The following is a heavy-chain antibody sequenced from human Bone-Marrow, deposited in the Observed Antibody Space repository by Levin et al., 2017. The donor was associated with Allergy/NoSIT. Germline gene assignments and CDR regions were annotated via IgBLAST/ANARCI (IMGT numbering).Heavy chain of an antibody. D-gene: IGHD2-21*02. CDR1: GFTFSNYA. V-gene: IGHV3-30*18. Sequence: GGSLRLSCVGSGFTFSNYAMNWVRQAPGKGLEWVALISLDGRYQFYADSVRGRFSISRDNSKNILFLQMNRLRPEDTALSYCAKDGAYCCTDCDWNFPFDVWGQGTMVTVSS. CDR2: ISLDGRYQ. J-gene: IGHJ3*01. CDR3: AKDGAYCCTDCDWNFPFDV.